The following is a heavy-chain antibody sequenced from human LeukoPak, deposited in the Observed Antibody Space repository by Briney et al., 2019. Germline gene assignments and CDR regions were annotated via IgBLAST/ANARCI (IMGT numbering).Heavy chain of an antibody. CDR2: INHSGST. CDR3: ARQERLAYCGGDCYGNYMDV. D-gene: IGHD2-21*02. CDR1: GGSFSGYY. J-gene: IGHJ6*03. V-gene: IGHV4-34*01. Sequence: SETLSLTCAVYGGSFSGYYWSWIRQPPGKGLEWIGEINHSGSTNYNPSLKSRVTISVDTSKNQFSLKLSSVTAADTAVYYCARQERLAYCGGDCYGNYMDVWGKGTTVTVSS.